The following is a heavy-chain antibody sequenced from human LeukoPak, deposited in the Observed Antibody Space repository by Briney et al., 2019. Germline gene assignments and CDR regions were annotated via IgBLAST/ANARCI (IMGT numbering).Heavy chain of an antibody. CDR2: IYYSGST. J-gene: IGHJ4*02. CDR3: ARVGDLSTPFDY. D-gene: IGHD1-26*01. Sequence: SETLSLTCTVSGGSISSGGYYWSWIRQHPGKGLEWIGYIYYSGSTYYNPSLKSRVTISVDTSKNQFSLKLSSVTAADTAVYYCARVGDLSTPFDYWGQGTLVTVSS. CDR1: GGSISSGGYY. V-gene: IGHV4-31*03.